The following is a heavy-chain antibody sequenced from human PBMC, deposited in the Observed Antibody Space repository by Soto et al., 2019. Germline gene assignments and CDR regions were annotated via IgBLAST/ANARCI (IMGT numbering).Heavy chain of an antibody. D-gene: IGHD3-10*01. CDR1: GFTFGDYG. J-gene: IGHJ6*03. CDR2: INWNGGST. CDR3: ARDSGSVGYYYYYYMDV. V-gene: IGHV3-20*04. Sequence: GGSLRLSCAASGFTFGDYGMSWVRQAPGKGLEWVSGINWNGGSTGYADSVKGRFTISRDNAKNSLYLQMNSLRAEDTALYYCARDSGSVGYYYYYYMDVWGKGTTVTVFS.